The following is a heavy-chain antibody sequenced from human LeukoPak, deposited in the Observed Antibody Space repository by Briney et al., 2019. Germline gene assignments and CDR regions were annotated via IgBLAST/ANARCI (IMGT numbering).Heavy chain of an antibody. D-gene: IGHD3-9*01. V-gene: IGHV3-74*01. CDR2: INSDGSST. CDR3: ARGLTY. Sequence: GGSLRLSCAASGFTLSNYWMHWVRQAPGKGLVWVSRINSDGSSTSHADSVKGRFTLSRDSAKNSLYLQMNSLRGEDTAVYYWARGLTYWGQGTLVTVSS. CDR1: GFTLSNYW. J-gene: IGHJ4*02.